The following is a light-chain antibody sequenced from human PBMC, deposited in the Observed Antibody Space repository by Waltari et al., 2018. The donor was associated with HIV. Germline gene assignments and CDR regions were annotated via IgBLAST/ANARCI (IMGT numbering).Light chain of an antibody. CDR1: SSNVGRHS. CDR3: AAWDDSLNGPL. CDR2: KTN. Sequence: QSVLTPPPSASGTPGQRVTISCSGSSSNVGRHSVSWYRQFPGTAPKLLIYKTNQRPSGVPDRFSGSKSGTSASLAISGLQSDDESVYYCAAWDDSLNGPLFGGGTQLTVL. J-gene: IGLJ2*01. V-gene: IGLV1-44*01.